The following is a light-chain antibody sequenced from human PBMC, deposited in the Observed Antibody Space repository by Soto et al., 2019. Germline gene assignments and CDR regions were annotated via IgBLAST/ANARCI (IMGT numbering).Light chain of an antibody. CDR2: GAT. Sequence: ETVLTQSPGTLSLSPGESATLSCRDSQSVTSNYLAWYQLKPGQAPRLLVYGATNRATGIPDTFRGSGSGTDFTLTISNLEPEDFAVYYCQQYGSSPRTFGQGTKLELK. V-gene: IGKV3-20*01. CDR1: QSVTSNY. CDR3: QQYGSSPRT. J-gene: IGKJ2*02.